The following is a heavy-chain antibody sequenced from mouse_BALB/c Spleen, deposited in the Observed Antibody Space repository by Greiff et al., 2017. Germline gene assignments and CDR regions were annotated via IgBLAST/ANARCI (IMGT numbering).Heavy chain of an antibody. V-gene: IGHV1-4*01. CDR2: INPSSGYT. D-gene: IGHD1-1*01. CDR3: ARSGTTVVVDY. Sequence: QVQLKQSGAELARPGASVKMSCKASGYTFTSYTMHWVKQRPGQGLEWIGYINPSSGYTNYNQKFKDKATLTADKSSSTAYMQLSSLTSEDSAVYYCARSGTTVVVDYWGQGTTLTVSS. CDR1: GYTFTSYT. J-gene: IGHJ2*01.